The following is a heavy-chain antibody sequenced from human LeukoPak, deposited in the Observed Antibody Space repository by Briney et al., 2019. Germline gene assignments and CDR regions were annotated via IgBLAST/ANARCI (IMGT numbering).Heavy chain of an antibody. CDR2: MNPNSGNT. J-gene: IGHJ6*03. CDR3: ARRSYCSCRSCYVNYYYMDV. Sequence: GASVKVSCKASGYTFTSYDINWVRQATGQGLEWMGWMNPNSGNTGYAQKFQGRVTITRDTSISTAYMELSSLRSEDTAVYYCARRSYCSCRSCYVNYYYMDVWGKGTTVTVSS. CDR1: GYTFTSYD. V-gene: IGHV1-8*03. D-gene: IGHD2-2*01.